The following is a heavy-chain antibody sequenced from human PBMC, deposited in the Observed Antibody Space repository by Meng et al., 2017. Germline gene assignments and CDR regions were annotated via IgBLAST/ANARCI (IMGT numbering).Heavy chain of an antibody. J-gene: IGHJ1*01. Sequence: PSETFSFPCPVHGGFFSVYYCCRIRRPPGEGLEWIGEINQNGSTNYNPSLKSRVTISVDTSKNQFSLKLSSVTASDTAVYYCARGGYSSSGGSRYEYFQHWGQGTLVTVSS. CDR3: ARGGYSSSGGSRYEYFQH. V-gene: IGHV4-34*01. CDR2: INQNGST. CDR1: GGFFSVYY. D-gene: IGHD6-13*01.